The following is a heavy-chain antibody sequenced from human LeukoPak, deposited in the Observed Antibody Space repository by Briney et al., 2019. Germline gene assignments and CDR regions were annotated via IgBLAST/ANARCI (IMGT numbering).Heavy chain of an antibody. D-gene: IGHD3-9*01. Sequence: GSSVKVSCKASGGTFSSYAISWVRQAPGQGLEWMGGIIPIFGTANYAQKFQGRVTITTDESTSTAYMELSSLRPEDTAVYYCAGDRGYDILTGYYPGPFDYWGQGTLVTVSS. CDR1: GGTFSSYA. CDR2: IIPIFGTA. V-gene: IGHV1-69*05. CDR3: AGDRGYDILTGYYPGPFDY. J-gene: IGHJ4*02.